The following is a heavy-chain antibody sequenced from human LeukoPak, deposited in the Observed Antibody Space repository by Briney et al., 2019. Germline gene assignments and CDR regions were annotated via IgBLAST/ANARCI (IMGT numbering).Heavy chain of an antibody. D-gene: IGHD3-22*01. CDR2: ISAYNGNT. CDR1: GYTFTSYG. CDR3: ARTYYYDSSGYYSDAFDI. V-gene: IGHV1-18*01. J-gene: IGHJ3*02. Sequence: ASVKVSCKASGYTFTSYGISWVRQAPGQGLGWMGWISAYNGNTNYAQKLQGRVTMTTDTSTSTAYMELRSLRSDDTAVYYCARTYYYDSSGYYSDAFDIWGQGTMVTVSS.